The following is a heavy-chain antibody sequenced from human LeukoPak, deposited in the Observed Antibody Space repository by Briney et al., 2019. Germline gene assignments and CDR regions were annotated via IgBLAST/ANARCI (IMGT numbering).Heavy chain of an antibody. J-gene: IGHJ4*02. CDR3: TYDFFTY. D-gene: IGHD3-3*01. V-gene: IGHV3-7*01. CDR2: IKEDGSEK. CDR1: GFTFSSYA. Sequence: GGSLRLSCAASGFTFSSYAMSWVRQAPGKGLEWVANIKEDGSEKYYVDSVKGRFTISRDNAKNSLYLQMNNLRAEDTAVYYCTYDFFTYWGQGTLVTVSS.